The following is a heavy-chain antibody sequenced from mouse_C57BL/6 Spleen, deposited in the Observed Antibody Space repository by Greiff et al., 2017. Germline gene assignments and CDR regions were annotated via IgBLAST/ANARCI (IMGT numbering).Heavy chain of an antibody. CDR2: IDPETGGT. J-gene: IGHJ3*01. CDR3: TRKGATVQFAY. CDR1: GYTFTDYE. V-gene: IGHV1-15*01. D-gene: IGHD1-1*01. Sequence: VQLQQSGAELVRPGASVTLSCKASGYTFTDYEMHWVKQTPVHGLEWIGAIDPETGGTAYNQKFKGKAILTADKSSSTAYMELRSLTSEDSAVYYCTRKGATVQFAYWGQGTLVTVSA.